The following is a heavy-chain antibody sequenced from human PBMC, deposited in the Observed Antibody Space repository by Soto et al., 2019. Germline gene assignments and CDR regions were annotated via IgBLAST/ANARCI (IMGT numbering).Heavy chain of an antibody. CDR1: GFTFSSSC. Sequence: GGSLRLPCAVSGFTFSSSCLPWVRQAPGKGLVWVSSLSGGGSSTYYADSVKGRFTISRDNSKNTLYLQMNSLRAEDTAVYYCARDEVAPGGFDPWGQGTLVTVSS. J-gene: IGHJ5*02. V-gene: IGHV3-NL1*01. D-gene: IGHD5-12*01. CDR2: LSGGGSST. CDR3: ARDEVAPGGFDP.